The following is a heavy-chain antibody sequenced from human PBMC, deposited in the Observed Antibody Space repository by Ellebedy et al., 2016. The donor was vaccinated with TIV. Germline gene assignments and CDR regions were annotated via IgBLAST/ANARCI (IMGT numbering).Heavy chain of an antibody. CDR2: ISGSGGNI. Sequence: GESLKISCGASGFIFSDYYMTLIRQAPGKGLEWIAYISGSGGNIQYADSVRGRFNISRDNAKKSLYLQMNRLRGEDTGVYFCAREDITVGRDALDVWGQGTTVTVSS. D-gene: IGHD4-11*01. J-gene: IGHJ6*02. CDR3: AREDITVGRDALDV. CDR1: GFIFSDYY. V-gene: IGHV3-11*04.